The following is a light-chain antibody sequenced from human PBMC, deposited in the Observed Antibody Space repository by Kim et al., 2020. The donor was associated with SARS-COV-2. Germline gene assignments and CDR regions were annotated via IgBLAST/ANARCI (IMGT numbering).Light chain of an antibody. V-gene: IGLV3-19*01. Sequence: LGQTSRRPYRGDSLRAYYAPWYKQKSGQAPVLVIYDKNKRPSGIPDRFSGSSSGSTASLTITGAQAEDEADYYCNSRDSSSADHVLFGGGTQLTVL. CDR1: SLRAYY. CDR2: DKN. J-gene: IGLJ2*01. CDR3: NSRDSSSADHVL.